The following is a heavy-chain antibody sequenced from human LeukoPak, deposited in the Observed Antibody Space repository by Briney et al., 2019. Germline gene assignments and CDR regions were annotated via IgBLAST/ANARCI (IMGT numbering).Heavy chain of an antibody. J-gene: IGHJ4*02. CDR3: AKAKGIQLWLHSEIDY. V-gene: IGHV3-23*01. Sequence: PGGSLRLSCAASGFTFSSYAMSWVRQAPGKGLEWVSAISGSGGSTYYADSVKGRFTISRDNSKNTLYLQMNSLRAEDTAVYYCAKAKGIQLWLHSEIDYWGQGTLVTDSS. CDR2: ISGSGGST. CDR1: GFTFSSYA. D-gene: IGHD5-18*01.